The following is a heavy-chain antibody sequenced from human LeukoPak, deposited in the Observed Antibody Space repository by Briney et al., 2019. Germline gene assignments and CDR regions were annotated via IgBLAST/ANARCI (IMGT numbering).Heavy chain of an antibody. CDR1: GFTFSSYA. Sequence: PGGSLRLSCSASGFTFSSYAMHWVRQAPGKGLQYVSVISDKGVSTSYADSVKGRFTISRDNSKNTVYLQMSSLRAEDTAVYYCVGDGRDGYNKYFHHWGQGTLVTVSS. J-gene: IGHJ1*01. V-gene: IGHV3-64D*06. D-gene: IGHD5-24*01. CDR3: VGDGRDGYNKYFHH. CDR2: ISDKGVST.